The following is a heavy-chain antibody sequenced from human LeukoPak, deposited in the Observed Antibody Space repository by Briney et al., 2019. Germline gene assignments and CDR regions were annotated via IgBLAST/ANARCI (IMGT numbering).Heavy chain of an antibody. CDR3: ALKYTSTWSTPHNFDY. V-gene: IGHV4-39*01. D-gene: IGHD6-13*01. Sequence: SETLSLTCTVSGGSISSFTYYWGWIRQPPGKVLEWIATIYYSGSTYYNPSLKSLVTISLDTSKNQFSLKLSSVTAADTAVYYCALKYTSTWSTPHNFDYWGQGTLVTVSS. CDR2: IYYSGST. CDR1: GGSISSFTYY. J-gene: IGHJ4*02.